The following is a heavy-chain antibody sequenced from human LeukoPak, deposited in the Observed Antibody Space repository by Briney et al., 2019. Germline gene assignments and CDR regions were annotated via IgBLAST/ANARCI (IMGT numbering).Heavy chain of an antibody. Sequence: GGSLRLSCAASGFTFSSYAMHWVRQAPGKGLEWVAVISYDGSNKYYADSVKGRFTISRDNSKNTLYLQMNSLRAEDTAVYYCARGFRFDWLLPDYWGQGTLVTVTS. D-gene: IGHD3-9*01. CDR1: GFTFSSYA. CDR2: ISYDGSNK. J-gene: IGHJ4*02. V-gene: IGHV3-30-3*01. CDR3: ARGFRFDWLLPDY.